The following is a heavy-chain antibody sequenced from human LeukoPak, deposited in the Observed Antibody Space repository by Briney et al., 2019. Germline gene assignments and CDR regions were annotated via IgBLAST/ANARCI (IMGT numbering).Heavy chain of an antibody. V-gene: IGHV3-33*01. D-gene: IGHD3-9*01. J-gene: IGHJ4*02. CDR2: IWYDGSNK. Sequence: GGSLRLSCAASGFTFSSYGMHWVRQAPGKGLEWVAVIWYDGSNKYYADSVKGRFTISRDNSKNTLYLQMNSLRAEDTAVYYCARAFYDILTGYLTPLDFDYWGQGTLVTVSS. CDR3: ARAFYDILTGYLTPLDFDY. CDR1: GFTFSSYG.